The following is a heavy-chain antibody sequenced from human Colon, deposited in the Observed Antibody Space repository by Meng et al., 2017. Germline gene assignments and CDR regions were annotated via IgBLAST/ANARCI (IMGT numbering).Heavy chain of an antibody. CDR1: GLTFRRYA. Sequence: GESLKISCVVSGLTFRRYAMHWVRQAPGKGLEWVAVIAYDGGHKDYADSVKGRFTISRDNSLNTLYLQMNSLRAEDTAAYYCARDYNDGSGRFDYWGQGTLVTVSS. CDR2: IAYDGGHK. J-gene: IGHJ4*02. D-gene: IGHD3-22*01. CDR3: ARDYNDGSGRFDY. V-gene: IGHV3-30*01.